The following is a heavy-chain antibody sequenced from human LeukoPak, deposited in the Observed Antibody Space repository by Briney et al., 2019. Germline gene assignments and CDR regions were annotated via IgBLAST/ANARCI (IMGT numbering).Heavy chain of an antibody. CDR3: ARDSDSSSWHFDY. J-gene: IGHJ4*02. Sequence: SETLSLTCAVSGGSISSYYWSWIRQPPGKGLEWIGYIYYSGSTNYNPSLQSRVTISVDTSKNQFSLKLSSVTAADTAVYYCARDSDSSSWHFDYWGQGTLVAVSS. D-gene: IGHD6-13*01. CDR2: IYYSGST. CDR1: GGSISSYY. V-gene: IGHV4-59*01.